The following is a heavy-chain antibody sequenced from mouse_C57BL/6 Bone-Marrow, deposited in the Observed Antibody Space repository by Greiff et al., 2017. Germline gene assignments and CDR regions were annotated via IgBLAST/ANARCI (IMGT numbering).Heavy chain of an antibody. Sequence: EVQLQQSGPVLVKPGASVKMSCKASGYTFTDYYMHWVKQSHGKSLEWIGVINPYNGCTSYNQKFKGKATLTVDTSSSTAYMELNSLTSEDSAVYYWTRGDPTPENTGTTPGDYWGQGTTLTVSS. D-gene: IGHD5-2*01. CDR1: GYTFTDYY. CDR3: TRGDPTPENTGTTPGDY. J-gene: IGHJ2*01. V-gene: IGHV1-19*01. CDR2: INPYNGCT.